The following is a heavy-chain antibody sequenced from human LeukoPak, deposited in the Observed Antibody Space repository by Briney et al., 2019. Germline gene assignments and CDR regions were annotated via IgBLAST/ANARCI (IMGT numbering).Heavy chain of an antibody. Sequence: SETLSLTCAVHGVSFSGYYWSWIRQSPGKGLEWIGETNPSGSTKYNPSLKSRVTISVDTSKNQFSLKLSSVIVADTAVYYCARDDSVVGTAYDYWGQGTLVTVSS. CDR1: GVSFSGYY. J-gene: IGHJ4*02. CDR3: ARDDSVVGTAYDY. V-gene: IGHV4-34*01. D-gene: IGHD6-19*01. CDR2: TNPSGST.